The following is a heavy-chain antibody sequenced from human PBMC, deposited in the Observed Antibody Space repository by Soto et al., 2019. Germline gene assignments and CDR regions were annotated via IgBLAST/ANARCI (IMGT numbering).Heavy chain of an antibody. Sequence: SETLSLTCAVYGGSFSGYYWSWIRQPPGKGLEWIGEINHSGSTNYNPSLKSRVTISVDTSKNQFSLKLSSVTAADTAVYYCARGTRLFGYWGQGTLVTVSS. V-gene: IGHV4-34*01. D-gene: IGHD2-21*01. CDR1: GGSFSGYY. CDR2: INHSGST. J-gene: IGHJ4*02. CDR3: ARGTRLFGY.